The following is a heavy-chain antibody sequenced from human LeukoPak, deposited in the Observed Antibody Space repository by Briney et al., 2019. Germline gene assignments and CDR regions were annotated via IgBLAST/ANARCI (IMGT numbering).Heavy chain of an antibody. V-gene: IGHV4-39*01. CDR1: GGSISSSSYY. J-gene: IGHJ4*02. D-gene: IGHD2-2*01. CDR2: IYYSGST. CDR3: ARGGVPAAPFDY. Sequence: SETLSLTCTASGGSISSSSYYWGWIRQPPGKGLEWIGSIYYSGSTYYNPSLKSRVTISVDTSKNQFSLKLSSVTAADTAVYYCARGGVPAAPFDYWGQGTLVTVSS.